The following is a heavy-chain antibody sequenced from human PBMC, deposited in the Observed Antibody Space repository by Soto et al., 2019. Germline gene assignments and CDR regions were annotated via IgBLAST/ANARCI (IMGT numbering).Heavy chain of an antibody. CDR2: IDPSDSYT. CDR3: ARWDTAYYYYYYGMDV. D-gene: IGHD5-18*01. J-gene: IGHJ6*02. Sequence: GESLKISCKGSGYSFTSYWISWVRQVPGKGLEWMGRIDPSDSYTNYSPSFQGHVTISADKSISTAYLQWSSLKASDTAMYYCARWDTAYYYYYYGMDVWGQGTTVTVSS. V-gene: IGHV5-10-1*01. CDR1: GYSFTSYW.